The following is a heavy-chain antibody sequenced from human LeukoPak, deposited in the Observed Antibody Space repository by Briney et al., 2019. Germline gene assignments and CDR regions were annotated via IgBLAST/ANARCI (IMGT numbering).Heavy chain of an antibody. Sequence: GASVTVSCTASGYTFTSYGISWVRQAPGQGLEWMGWISAYNGNTNYAQTLQGRVTMTTDTSTSTAYMELRSLRSDDTAVYYCARGRAIFGVVTGYYYYMDVWGKGTTVTVSS. CDR1: GYTFTSYG. D-gene: IGHD3-3*01. CDR2: ISAYNGNT. J-gene: IGHJ6*03. CDR3: ARGRAIFGVVTGYYYYMDV. V-gene: IGHV1-18*01.